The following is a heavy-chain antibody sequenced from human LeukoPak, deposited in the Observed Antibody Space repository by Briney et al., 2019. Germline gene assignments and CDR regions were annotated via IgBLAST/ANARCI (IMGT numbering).Heavy chain of an antibody. Sequence: SETLSLTCAVYGGSFSGYYWSWIRQPPGKGLEWIGEINHSGSTNYNPSLKSRVTISVDTSKNQFSLKLSSVTAADTAVYYCARGRLRSNWFDPWGQGTLVTVSS. J-gene: IGHJ5*02. D-gene: IGHD4-17*01. CDR1: GGSFSGYY. V-gene: IGHV4-34*01. CDR2: INHSGST. CDR3: ARGRLRSNWFDP.